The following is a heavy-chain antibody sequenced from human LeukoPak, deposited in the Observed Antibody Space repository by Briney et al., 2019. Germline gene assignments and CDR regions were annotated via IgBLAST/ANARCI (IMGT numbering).Heavy chain of an antibody. CDR3: ARGGYYDSSGPFDY. Sequence: SETLSLTCTVSGVSISSYYWSWIRQPPGKGLEWIGHIYYSGSTNYNPSLKSRVTISVDTSKNQFSLKLSSVTAADTAVYYCARGGYYDSSGPFDYWGQGTLVTVSS. CDR2: IYYSGST. CDR1: GVSISSYY. J-gene: IGHJ4*02. D-gene: IGHD3-22*01. V-gene: IGHV4-59*01.